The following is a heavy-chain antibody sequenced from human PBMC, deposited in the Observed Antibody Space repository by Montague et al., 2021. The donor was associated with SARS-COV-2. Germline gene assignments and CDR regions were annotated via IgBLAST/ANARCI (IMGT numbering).Heavy chain of an antibody. CDR3: ARFGSGTLVFDL. V-gene: IGHV4-61*02. D-gene: IGHD1-26*01. J-gene: IGHJ4*02. CDR2: IRTTGHT. CDR1: GASISTGSYY. Sequence: TLSLTCTVSGASISTGSYYWSWIRQPAGKGLEWIGRIRTTGHTDYNSSLESRVFMSVDTSNNQFSLRLTSATAADTAVYSCARFGSGTLVFDLWGQGTLVTVSS.